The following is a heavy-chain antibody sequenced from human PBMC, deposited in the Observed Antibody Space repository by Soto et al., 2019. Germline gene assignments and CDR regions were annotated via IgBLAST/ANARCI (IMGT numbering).Heavy chain of an antibody. V-gene: IGHV4-34*01. D-gene: IGHD2-2*01. CDR1: GGSFSGYY. CDR3: ARGWDIVVVPAATPFDY. J-gene: IGHJ4*02. CDR2: INHSGST. Sequence: QVQLQQWGAGLLKPSETLSLTCAVYGGSFSGYYWSWIRQPPGKGLEWIGEINHSGSTNYNPSLKSRVTISVDTSKNQFSLKLSSVTAADTAVYYCARGWDIVVVPAATPFDYWGQGTPVTVSS.